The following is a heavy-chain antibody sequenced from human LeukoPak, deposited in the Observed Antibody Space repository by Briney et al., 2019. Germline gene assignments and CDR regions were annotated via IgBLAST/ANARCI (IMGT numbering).Heavy chain of an antibody. Sequence: SETLSLTCTVSGGXISSYYCSWIRQPPGKGLEWIGYIYYSGSTNYNPSLKSRVTISVDTSKNQFSLKLSSVTAADTAVYYCARWRDYYDSSGCFDYWGQGTLVTVSS. D-gene: IGHD3-22*01. V-gene: IGHV4-59*01. CDR3: ARWRDYYDSSGCFDY. CDR1: GGXISSYY. CDR2: IYYSGST. J-gene: IGHJ4*02.